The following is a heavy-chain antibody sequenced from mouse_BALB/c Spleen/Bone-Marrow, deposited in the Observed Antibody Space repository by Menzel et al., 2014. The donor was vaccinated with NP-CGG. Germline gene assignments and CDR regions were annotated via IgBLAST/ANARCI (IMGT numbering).Heavy chain of an antibody. V-gene: IGHV14-3*02. J-gene: IGHJ2*01. CDR3: ARGGNYFYY. Sequence: EVQVVESGAELVKPGASVKLSCTASGFNIKDTYMHWVKQRPEQGQEWIGRIDPANGNTKYDPKFQGKATITADTSSNTAYLQLSSLTSEDTAVYYCARGGNYFYYWGQGTTLTVSS. CDR2: IDPANGNT. CDR1: GFNIKDTY.